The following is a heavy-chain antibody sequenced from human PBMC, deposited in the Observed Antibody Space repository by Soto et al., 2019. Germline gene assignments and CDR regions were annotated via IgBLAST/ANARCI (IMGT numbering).Heavy chain of an antibody. CDR3: ARMLAVNYYYYYMDG. J-gene: IGHJ6*03. CDR2: ILSNDGK. CDR1: GFSLNNARVG. Sequence: QVTLKESGPVLVRHTETLTLTCTVSGFSLNNARVGVSWIRQPPGKALEWLANILSNDGKSYSTSLKTRRSISKDTSKSQVVLNMTNMDPVDTATYYCARMLAVNYYYYYMDGWGKGTTVTVSS. D-gene: IGHD3-10*01. V-gene: IGHV2-26*01.